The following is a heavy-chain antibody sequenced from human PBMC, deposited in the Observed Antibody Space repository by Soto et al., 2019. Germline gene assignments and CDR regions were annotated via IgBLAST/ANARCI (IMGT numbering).Heavy chain of an antibody. CDR2: IYYSGST. D-gene: IGHD3-3*01. CDR1: CGSISSSSYY. V-gene: IGHV4-39*02. CDR3: AREDFWSRYSHLSYGMDV. Sequence: SETLSLTCTVSCGSISSSSYYWGWIRQPPGKGLEWIGSIYYSGSTYYNPSLKSRVTISVETSKNQFSLKLSSVTAADTDVYYCAREDFWSRYSHLSYGMDVWGQVTTVT. J-gene: IGHJ6*02.